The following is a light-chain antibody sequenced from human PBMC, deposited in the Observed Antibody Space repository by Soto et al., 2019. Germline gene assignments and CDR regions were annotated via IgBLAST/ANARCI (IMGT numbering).Light chain of an antibody. V-gene: IGLV4-69*02. CDR2: VNSDGSH. J-gene: IGLJ2*01. Sequence: VLTQSPSASASLGASVKLTCTLGSGHSDYPIVWHQQQPEKGPRFLMRVNSDGSHSKGDGIPDRFSGSSSGAERYLIISSLQSEDETDYYCQTWATGTVIFGGGTKLTVL. CDR3: QTWATGTVI. CDR1: SGHSDYP.